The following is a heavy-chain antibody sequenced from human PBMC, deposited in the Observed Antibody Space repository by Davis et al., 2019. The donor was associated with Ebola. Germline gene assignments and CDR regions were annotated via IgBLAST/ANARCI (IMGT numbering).Heavy chain of an antibody. CDR2: INHSGST. J-gene: IGHJ6*02. CDR1: GFTFSSYE. CDR3: ARLIIRYYYYGMDV. V-gene: IGHV4-34*01. D-gene: IGHD3-3*01. Sequence: GSLRLSCAASGFTFSSYEMNWVRQPPGKGLEWIGEINHSGSTNYNPSLKSRVTISVDTSKNQFSLKLSSVTAADTAVYYCARLIIRYYYYGMDVWGQGTTVTVSS.